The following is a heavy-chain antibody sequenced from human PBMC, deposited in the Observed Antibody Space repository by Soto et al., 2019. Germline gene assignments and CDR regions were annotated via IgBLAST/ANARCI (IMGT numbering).Heavy chain of an antibody. CDR2: ISAYNGNT. V-gene: IGHV1-18*04. CDR1: GYTFTSYG. Sequence: QVQLVQSGAEVKKPGASVKVSCKASGYTFTSYGISWVRQAPGQGLEWMGWISAYNGNTNYAQKLQGRVTMTTDTSTSTADMELRSLRSDDTAVYYCARVARYCSGGSCYGNDYWGQGTLVTVSS. J-gene: IGHJ4*02. D-gene: IGHD2-15*01. CDR3: ARVARYCSGGSCYGNDY.